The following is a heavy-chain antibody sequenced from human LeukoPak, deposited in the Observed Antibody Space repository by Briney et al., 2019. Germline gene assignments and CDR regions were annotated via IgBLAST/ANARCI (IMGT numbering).Heavy chain of an antibody. CDR2: FYPNSGGT. CDR1: GYTHTAYY. J-gene: IGHJ4*02. V-gene: IGHV1-2*02. CDR3: ASGLGGNYPGN. Sequence: ASVKVSCKGSGYTHTAYYMDWVRQAPEQGLEWMGRFYPNSGGTNYAQKFQGRVTMTGDTSISTAYIELSGLTSDDTAVYYCASGLGGNYPGNWGQGTQVTVSS. D-gene: IGHD2-21*01.